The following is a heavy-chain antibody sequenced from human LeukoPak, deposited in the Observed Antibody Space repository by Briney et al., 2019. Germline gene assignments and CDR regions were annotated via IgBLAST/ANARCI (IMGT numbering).Heavy chain of an antibody. J-gene: IGHJ5*02. CDR3: ARDHSPYDSSGDNWFDP. D-gene: IGHD3-22*01. Sequence: PSETLSLTCTVSGGSISSGGYYWSWIRQHPGKGLEWIGYIYYSGSTYYNPSLKSRVTISVDTSKNQFSLKLSPVTAADTAVYYCARDHSPYDSSGDNWFDPWGQGTLVTVSS. V-gene: IGHV4-31*03. CDR2: IYYSGST. CDR1: GGSISSGGYY.